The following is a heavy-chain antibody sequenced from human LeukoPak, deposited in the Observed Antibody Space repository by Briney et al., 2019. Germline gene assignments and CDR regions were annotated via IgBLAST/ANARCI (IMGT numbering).Heavy chain of an antibody. CDR1: GFTFDDYA. J-gene: IGHJ4*02. D-gene: IGHD3-10*01. V-gene: IGHV3-9*01. CDR2: ISWNSGSI. CDR3: ARDFGGADYYGSGSLNLFDY. Sequence: GRSLRLSCAASGFTFDDYAMHWVRQAPGKGLEWVSGISWNSGSIGYADSVKGRFTISRDNAKNSLYLQMNSLRAEDTAVYYCARDFGGADYYGSGSLNLFDYWGQGTLVTVSS.